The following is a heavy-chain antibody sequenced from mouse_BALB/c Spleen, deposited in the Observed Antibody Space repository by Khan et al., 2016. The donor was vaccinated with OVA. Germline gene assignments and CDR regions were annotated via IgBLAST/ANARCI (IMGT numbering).Heavy chain of an antibody. J-gene: IGHJ2*01. Sequence: EVQLQESGPGLVKPSQSLSLTCTVTGYSITSDYAWNWIRQFPGNKLEWMGYISYSGRTSYNPSLKSRISIPRYTSKNQFFLQLNSVTTENTATYYCARSVTITTVVATDFDYWGQGTTLTVSS. CDR3: ARSVTITTVVATDFDY. CDR1: GYSITSDYA. D-gene: IGHD1-1*01. V-gene: IGHV3-2*02. CDR2: ISYSGRT.